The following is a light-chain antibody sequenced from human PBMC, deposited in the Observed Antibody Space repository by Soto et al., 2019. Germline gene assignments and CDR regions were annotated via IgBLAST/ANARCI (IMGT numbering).Light chain of an antibody. CDR3: LQHNTHPPT. CDR1: QGIGND. Sequence: DIPLTQSPSSLSASVGDRVTITCRASQGIGNDLGWYQQKPGKAPRRLIYATSTLQRGVPSRFSGSGSGTEFTLTISSLQPEDFATYYCLQHNTHPPTFGQGTKVEIK. J-gene: IGKJ1*01. CDR2: ATS. V-gene: IGKV1-17*01.